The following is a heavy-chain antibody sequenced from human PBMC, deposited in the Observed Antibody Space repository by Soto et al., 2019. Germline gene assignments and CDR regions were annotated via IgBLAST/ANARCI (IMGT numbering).Heavy chain of an antibody. Sequence: PGGSLRLSCAASGFPFSFYAMSWVRQAPGKGLEWVSSLDGGSTTSYYADSAKGRFTVSRDNSRNTLYLQMNGLRAEDTARYYCAKNMGTNWQNWLDSWGRGTLVTVSS. J-gene: IGHJ5*01. CDR2: LDGGSTTS. V-gene: IGHV3-23*01. CDR1: GFPFSFYA. CDR3: AKNMGTNWQNWLDS.